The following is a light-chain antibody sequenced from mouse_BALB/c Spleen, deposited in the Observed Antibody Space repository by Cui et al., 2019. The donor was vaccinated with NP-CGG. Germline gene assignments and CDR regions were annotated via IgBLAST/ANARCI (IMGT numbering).Light chain of an antibody. V-gene: IGLV1*01. CDR1: TGAVTTSNY. J-gene: IGLJ1*01. CDR2: GTN. CDR3: ALWYSNHWV. Sequence: QAVVTQESALTTSPGETVTHTCRSSTGAVTTSNYANWVQEKPDHLFTGLIGGTNNRATGVPARFSGSLIGDKAALTITGAQTEDETIYFCALWYSNHWVFGGGTKLTVL.